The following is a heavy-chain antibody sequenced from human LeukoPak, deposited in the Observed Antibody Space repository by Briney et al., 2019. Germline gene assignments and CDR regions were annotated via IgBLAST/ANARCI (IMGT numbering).Heavy chain of an antibody. D-gene: IGHD3-10*01. Sequence: SQTLSLTCTVSGGSISSGDYYWSWIRQPPGTGLEWIGYIYYSGSTYYNPSLKSRVTISVDTSKNQFSLKLSSVTAADTAVYYCARGLMVRGVMGFDYWGQGTLVTVSS. CDR2: IYYSGST. V-gene: IGHV4-30-4*01. CDR3: ARGLMVRGVMGFDY. CDR1: GGSISSGDYY. J-gene: IGHJ4*02.